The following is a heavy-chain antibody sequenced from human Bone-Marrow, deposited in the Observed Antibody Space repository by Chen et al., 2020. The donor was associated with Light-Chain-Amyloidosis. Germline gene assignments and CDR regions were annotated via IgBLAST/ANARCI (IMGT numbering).Heavy chain of an antibody. V-gene: IGHV3-23*02. CDR3: AKDISYDDILPGYPADAFDI. J-gene: IGHJ3*02. Sequence: EVQLVESGGGLLQRGGSLRLSCAASGFAFSSYAMSWGRQATGKGLEWVSTISGSGGSRYYGDSVKGRLTISRDNSKNALFLQMNSLRAEDTAVYYCAKDISYDDILPGYPADAFDIWGQGTMVTVSS. CDR2: ISGSGGSR. D-gene: IGHD3-9*01. CDR1: GFAFSSYA.